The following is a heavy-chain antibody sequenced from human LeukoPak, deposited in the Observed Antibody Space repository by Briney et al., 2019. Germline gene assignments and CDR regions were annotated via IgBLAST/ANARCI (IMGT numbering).Heavy chain of an antibody. J-gene: IGHJ4*02. Sequence: SSQTLSLTCTVSGGSISSGDYYWSWIRQPPGKGLEWIGSIYYTGSTYYNPPLKSRVTISVDTSKNYFTLKVSSVTAADTAVYYCARDRGDYFDSWVQGTLVTVSS. D-gene: IGHD3-10*01. CDR2: IYYTGST. CDR1: GGSISSGDYY. CDR3: ARDRGDYFDS. V-gene: IGHV4-39*06.